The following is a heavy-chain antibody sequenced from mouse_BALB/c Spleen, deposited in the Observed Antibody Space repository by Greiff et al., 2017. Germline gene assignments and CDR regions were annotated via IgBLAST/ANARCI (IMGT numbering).Heavy chain of an antibody. D-gene: IGHD2-1*01. V-gene: IGHV3-2*02. CDR1: GYSITSDYA. J-gene: IGHJ3*01. Sequence: KLEESGPGLVKPSQSLSLTCTVTGYSITSDYAWNWIRQFPGNKLEWMGYISYSGSTSYNPSLKSRISITRDTSKNQFFLQLNSVTTEDTATYYCARCSYGNYDAWFAYWGQGTLVTVSA. CDR3: ARCSYGNYDAWFAY. CDR2: ISYSGST.